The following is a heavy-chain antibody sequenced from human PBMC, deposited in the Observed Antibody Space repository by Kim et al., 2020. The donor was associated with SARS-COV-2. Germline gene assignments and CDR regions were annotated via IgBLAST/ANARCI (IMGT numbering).Heavy chain of an antibody. V-gene: IGHV6-1*01. CDR2: TYYRSKWYN. J-gene: IGHJ6*02. CDR3: ARRIAARPGYYYYYGMDV. Sequence: SQTLSLTCAISGDSVSSNSAAWDWIRQSPSRGLEWLGRTYYRSKWYNDYAVSVKSRITINPDTSKNQFSLQLNSVTPEDTAVYYCARRIAARPGYYYYYGMDVWGQGTTVTVSS. CDR1: GDSVSSNSAA. D-gene: IGHD6-6*01.